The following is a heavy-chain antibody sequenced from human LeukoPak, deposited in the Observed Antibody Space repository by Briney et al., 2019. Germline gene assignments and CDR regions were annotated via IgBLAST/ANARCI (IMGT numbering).Heavy chain of an antibody. V-gene: IGHV5-51*01. Sequence: GESLKISCEASGYSFTSYWIGWVRQMPGKGLGWMGIIYPGDSDTRYSPSFQGQVTISADKSITTAYLQWSSLKASDTAIYYCARRYGLGSYDDYWGQGTLVTVSS. CDR2: IYPGDSDT. D-gene: IGHD3-10*01. CDR3: ARRYGLGSYDDY. CDR1: GYSFTSYW. J-gene: IGHJ4*02.